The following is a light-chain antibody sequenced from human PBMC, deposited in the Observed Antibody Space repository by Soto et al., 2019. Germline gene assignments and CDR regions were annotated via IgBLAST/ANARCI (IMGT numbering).Light chain of an antibody. CDR3: QQRSTWPIS. CDR1: QSLSSSY. Sequence: EIVLTQSPGTLSLSPGERATLSCRASQSLSSSYLAWYQQKPGQAPRLLIYGTSIRATGIPDRFSGSGSGTDFTLTISSLEADDFAVYYCQQRSTWPISFGGGTKVEI. J-gene: IGKJ4*01. CDR2: GTS. V-gene: IGKV3D-20*02.